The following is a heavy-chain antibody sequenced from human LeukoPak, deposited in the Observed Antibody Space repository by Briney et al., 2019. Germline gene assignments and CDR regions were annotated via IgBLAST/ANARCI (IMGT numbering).Heavy chain of an antibody. V-gene: IGHV1-24*01. Sequence: ASVKVSCKVSGYTLTELSMHWVRQAPGKGLEWMGGFDPEDGETIYAQKFQGRVTMTGDTSTDTAYMELSSLRSEDTAVYYCATGGYNWNDVAGWFDPWGQGTLVTDSS. J-gene: IGHJ5*02. CDR3: ATGGYNWNDVAGWFDP. D-gene: IGHD1-1*01. CDR2: FDPEDGET. CDR1: GYTLTELS.